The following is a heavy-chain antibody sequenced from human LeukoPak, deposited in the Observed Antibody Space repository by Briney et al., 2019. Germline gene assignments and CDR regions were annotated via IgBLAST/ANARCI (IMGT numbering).Heavy chain of an antibody. V-gene: IGHV3-30*02. D-gene: IGHD6-19*01. CDR1: GFTFSSYG. CDR3: AKTPVPYSSGWYALDY. J-gene: IGHJ4*02. Sequence: PGVSLRLSCAASGFTFSSYGMHWVRQAPGKGVEWLAFIRYDGSNKYYADSVKGRFTISRDNSKNTLYLQMNSLRAEDTAVYYCAKTPVPYSSGWYALDYWGQGTLVTVSS. CDR2: IRYDGSNK.